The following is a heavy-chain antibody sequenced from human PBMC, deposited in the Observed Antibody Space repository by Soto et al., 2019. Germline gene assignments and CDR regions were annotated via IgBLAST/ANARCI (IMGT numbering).Heavy chain of an antibody. D-gene: IGHD3-10*01. V-gene: IGHV3-15*01. J-gene: IGHJ6*02. CDR3: TTGDLRGFYYYYGMDV. Sequence: GGSLRLSCAASGFTFSNAWMSWVRQAPGKGLEWVGRIKSKTDGGTTDYAAPVKGRFTISRDDSKNTLYLQMNSLKTEDTAVYYCTTGDLRGFYYYYGMDVWGQGTTVTVSS. CDR2: IKSKTDGGTT. CDR1: GFTFSNAW.